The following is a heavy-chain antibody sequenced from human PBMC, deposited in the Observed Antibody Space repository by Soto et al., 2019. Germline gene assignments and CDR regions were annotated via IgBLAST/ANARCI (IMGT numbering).Heavy chain of an antibody. D-gene: IGHD6-19*01. CDR3: ARDRGQWLNRYYYGMDV. J-gene: IGHJ6*02. CDR1: GYSLTELS. Sequence: ASVKVSCKVSGYSLTELSIHWVRQAPGEGLEWMGGYDLEKGETIYAQKFQGRVTMTEDSPADTPYMQLRSLRSEDTAVYYCARDRGQWLNRYYYGMDVWGQGTTVTVSS. V-gene: IGHV1-24*01. CDR2: YDLEKGET.